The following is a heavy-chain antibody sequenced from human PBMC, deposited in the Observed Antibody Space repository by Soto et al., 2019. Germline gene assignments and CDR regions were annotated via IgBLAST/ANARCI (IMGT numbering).Heavy chain of an antibody. J-gene: IGHJ4*02. CDR1: GYRFINYW. Sequence: EVQLVQSGAEVKKPGESLRLSCQGSGYRFINYWISCVRQMPGKGLEWVGRIDPSDSYTVYSPSFQGHVTISIDTAINTACLEWRSMQASDTAMYYCVRHGKGTAFYFDFWGRGTLVPVSS. D-gene: IGHD3-3*02. CDR3: VRHGKGTAFYFDF. CDR2: IDPSDSYT. V-gene: IGHV5-10-1*03.